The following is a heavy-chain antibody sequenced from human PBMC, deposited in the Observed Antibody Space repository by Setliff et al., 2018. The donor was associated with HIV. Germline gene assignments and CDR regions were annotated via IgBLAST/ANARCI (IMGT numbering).Heavy chain of an antibody. D-gene: IGHD6-13*01. CDR3: ARDGYSSSWYVISGSFDY. Sequence: ETLSLTCIASGGSISSSSYYWGWIRQPPGKGLEWIGTVYYSGSTYYNPSLKSRVTISVDTSENQFPLKLSSVTAADTAVYYCARDGYSSSWYVISGSFDYWGQGILVTVSS. CDR1: GGSISSSSYY. J-gene: IGHJ4*02. V-gene: IGHV4-39*06. CDR2: VYYSGST.